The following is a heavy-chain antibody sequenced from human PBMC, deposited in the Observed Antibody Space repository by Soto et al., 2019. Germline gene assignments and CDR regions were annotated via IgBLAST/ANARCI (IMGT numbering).Heavy chain of an antibody. CDR2: ISYDGSNK. CDR3: AKREDTAFDH. CDR1: GLTFSGYN. J-gene: IGHJ4*02. V-gene: IGHV3-30*18. D-gene: IGHD5-18*01. Sequence: GGSLRLSCVVSGLTFSGYNLHWVRQAPGKGLDWVALISYDGSNKYYADSVKGRFTISRDNSRSTLYLQMNSLKPEDTAVYYCAKREDTAFDHWGQGTLVTVS.